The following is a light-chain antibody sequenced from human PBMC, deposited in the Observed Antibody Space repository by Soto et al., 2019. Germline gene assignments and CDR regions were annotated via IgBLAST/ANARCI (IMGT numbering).Light chain of an antibody. V-gene: IGKV3-20*01. CDR1: QSVYINS. CDR2: GAA. J-gene: IGKJ3*01. CDR3: QQYGASPLT. Sequence: EIVLTQSPGTLSLSPGERATLSCRASQSVYINSLAWYQQKPGQPPRLLIYGAATMASDVPDRFSGSGSWADFALTITRLEPEDFAVYYCQQYGASPLTFGPGTRVD.